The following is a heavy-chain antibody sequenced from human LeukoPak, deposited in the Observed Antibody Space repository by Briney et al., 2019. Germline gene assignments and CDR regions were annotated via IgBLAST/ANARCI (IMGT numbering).Heavy chain of an antibody. J-gene: IGHJ4*02. CDR2: ISSSSSYI. CDR3: AKPIRTGPAKAFDY. D-gene: IGHD3/OR15-3a*01. CDR1: EFTFSSYS. Sequence: GGSLRLSCAASEFTFSSYSMNWVRQAPGKGLEWVSSISSSSSYIYYADSVKGRFTISRDNAKNSLSLQMNSLRAEDTAIYYCAKPIRTGPAKAFDYWGQGTLVTVSS. V-gene: IGHV3-21*04.